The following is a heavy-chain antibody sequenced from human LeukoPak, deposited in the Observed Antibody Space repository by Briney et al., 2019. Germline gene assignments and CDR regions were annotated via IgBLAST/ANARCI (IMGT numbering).Heavy chain of an antibody. CDR1: GFSFISYG. CDR3: AKRPSDYGDYVSYFDH. V-gene: IGHV3-30*18. D-gene: IGHD4-17*01. J-gene: IGHJ4*02. Sequence: GGSLRLSCGASGFSFISYGIHWVRQAPGKGLEWVGVISDDGRSKDYADSVKGRFTISRDNSKGTLYLQMNSLRAEDTAVYYCAKRPSDYGDYVSYFDHWGQGTLVTVSS. CDR2: ISDDGRSK.